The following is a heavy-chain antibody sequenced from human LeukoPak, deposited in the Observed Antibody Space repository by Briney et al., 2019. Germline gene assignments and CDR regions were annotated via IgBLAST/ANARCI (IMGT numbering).Heavy chain of an antibody. Sequence: ASETLSLTCAVSDDSISSGGYSWSWIRQPPGKGLEWIGYIYHSGSTYYNPSLKSRVTISVDRSKNQFSLKLSPVTAADTAVYYCARRRDIVVVPAAIRKRGLGYYFDYWGQGTLVTVSS. J-gene: IGHJ4*02. CDR3: ARRRDIVVVPAAIRKRGLGYYFDY. V-gene: IGHV4-30-2*01. CDR2: IYHSGST. CDR1: DDSISSGGYS. D-gene: IGHD2-2*02.